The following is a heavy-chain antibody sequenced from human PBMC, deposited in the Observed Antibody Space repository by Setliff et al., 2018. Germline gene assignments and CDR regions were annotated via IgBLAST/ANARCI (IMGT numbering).Heavy chain of an antibody. CDR2: ISGSGGST. CDR3: AKSGSSSSWSLYYYYYMDV. D-gene: IGHD6-13*01. V-gene: IGHV3-23*01. Sequence: GGSLRLSCAASGLTFSNYAMSWVRQAPGKGLEWVSAISGSGGSTYYADSVKGRFTISRDNSKNTLYLQMNSLRAEDTAVYYCAKSGSSSSWSLYYYYYMDVWGKGTTVTVSS. CDR1: GLTFSNYA. J-gene: IGHJ6*03.